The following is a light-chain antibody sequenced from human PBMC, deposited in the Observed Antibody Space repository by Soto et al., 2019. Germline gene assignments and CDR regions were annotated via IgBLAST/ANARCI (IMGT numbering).Light chain of an antibody. Sequence: DIQMTQSPSTLSASVGDRVNITCRASQSISAWLAWYQQKPGKAPKLLIYTASSLERGVPSRFSGSGSGSEFTLTISSLQPDDFATYYCQQYSSFSRTFGQGTKVEIK. CDR3: QQYSSFSRT. V-gene: IGKV1-5*03. CDR2: TAS. CDR1: QSISAW. J-gene: IGKJ1*01.